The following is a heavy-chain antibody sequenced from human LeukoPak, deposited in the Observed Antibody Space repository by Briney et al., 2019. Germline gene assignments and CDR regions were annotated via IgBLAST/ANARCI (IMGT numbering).Heavy chain of an antibody. CDR1: GYTFTSYY. V-gene: IGHV1-46*01. CDR2: MNPSGGTT. D-gene: IGHD2-8*01. J-gene: IGHJ3*02. CDR3: ARQRGGQYEDGFDI. Sequence: ASVKLSCKASGYTFTSYYMHWVRQAPGQGLEWMGIMNPSGGTTIYAQRLQGRVTMTRETSTSTVYMDLSSLKYEDTAVYYCARQRGGQYEDGFDIWGQRTMVTVSS.